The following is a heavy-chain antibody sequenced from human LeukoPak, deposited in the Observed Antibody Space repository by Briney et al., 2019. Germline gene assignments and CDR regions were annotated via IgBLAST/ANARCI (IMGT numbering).Heavy chain of an antibody. CDR1: GYSISSGYY. V-gene: IGHV4-38-2*02. J-gene: IGHJ4*02. Sequence: SETLSLTCTVSGYSISSGYYWGWIRHPPGKGREWIGSIYHSGSTYYNPSLKSRVTISVNTSKNQFSLKLSSVTAADTAVYYCARYRRAGYSSGPQGDYWGQGTLVTVSS. CDR3: ARYRRAGYSSGPQGDY. D-gene: IGHD6-19*01. CDR2: IYHSGST.